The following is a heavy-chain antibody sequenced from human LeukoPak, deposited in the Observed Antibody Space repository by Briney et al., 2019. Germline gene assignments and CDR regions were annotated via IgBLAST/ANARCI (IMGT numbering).Heavy chain of an antibody. V-gene: IGHV4-4*07. CDR3: ARENSGSYREFDY. CDR1: GGSISSYY. CDR2: IYTSGST. J-gene: IGHJ4*02. Sequence: SETLSLTCAVSGGSISSYYWSWIRQPAGKGLEWIGRIYTSGSTNYNASLKSRVSMSVDTSKNQFSLKLSSVTAADTTVFYCARENSGSYREFDYWGQGTLVTVSS. D-gene: IGHD1-26*01.